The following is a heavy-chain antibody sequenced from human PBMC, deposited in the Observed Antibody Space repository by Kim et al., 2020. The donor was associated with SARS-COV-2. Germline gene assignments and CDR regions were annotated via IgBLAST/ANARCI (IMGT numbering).Heavy chain of an antibody. D-gene: IGHD3-10*01. CDR1: GGSISSSSYY. J-gene: IGHJ4*02. CDR2: IYYSGST. CDR3: ARVVVVRGVILGPFDY. V-gene: IGHV4-39*07. Sequence: SETLSLTCTVSGGSISSSSYYWGWIRQPPGKGLEWIGSIYYSGSTYYNPSLKSRVTISVDTSKNQFSLKLSSVTAADTAVYYCARVVVVRGVILGPFDYWGQGTLVTVSS.